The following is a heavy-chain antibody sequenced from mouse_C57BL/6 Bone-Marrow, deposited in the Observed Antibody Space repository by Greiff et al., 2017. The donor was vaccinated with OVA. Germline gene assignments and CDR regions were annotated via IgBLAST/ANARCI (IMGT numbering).Heavy chain of an antibody. CDR2: SRNKANDYTT. Sequence: EVNLVESGGGLVQSGRSLRLSCATSGFTFSDFYMEWVRQAPGKGLEWIAASRNKANDYTTEYSASVKGRFIVSRDTSQSILYLQMNALRAEDTAIYYCARATVVARYFDVWGTGTTVTVSS. CDR3: ARATVVARYFDV. D-gene: IGHD1-1*01. J-gene: IGHJ1*03. V-gene: IGHV7-1*01. CDR1: GFTFSDFY.